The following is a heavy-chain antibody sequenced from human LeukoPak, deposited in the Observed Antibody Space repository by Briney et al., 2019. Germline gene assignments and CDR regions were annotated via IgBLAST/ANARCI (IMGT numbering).Heavy chain of an antibody. Sequence: GRSLRLSCAASGFTFNSYAMHWVRQAPGKGLEWVAVISYDGSNKYYADSVKGRFTISRDNSKNTLYLQMNSLRAEDTAVYYCATGRNSNCSGGSCYSEFDYWGQGTLVTVSS. CDR3: ATGRNSNCSGGSCYSEFDY. V-gene: IGHV3-30*04. CDR2: ISYDGSNK. D-gene: IGHD2-15*01. J-gene: IGHJ4*02. CDR1: GFTFNSYA.